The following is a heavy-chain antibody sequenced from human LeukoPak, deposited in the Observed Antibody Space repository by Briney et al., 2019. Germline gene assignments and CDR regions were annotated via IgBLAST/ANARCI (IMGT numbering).Heavy chain of an antibody. J-gene: IGHJ4*02. CDR3: ARDGFDY. CDR1: GFTFSRYS. CDR2: ISSSSTI. V-gene: IGHV3-48*02. Sequence: PSGGSLRLSCAASGFTFSRYSMIWVRQAPGKGLEWVSYISSSSTIHYADSLKGRFTISRDNAKNSLYLQMNSLRDEDTAVYYCARDGFDYWGQGTLVTVSS.